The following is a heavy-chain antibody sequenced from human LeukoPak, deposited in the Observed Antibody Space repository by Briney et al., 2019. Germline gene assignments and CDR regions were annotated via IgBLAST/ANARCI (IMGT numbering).Heavy chain of an antibody. J-gene: IGHJ4*02. CDR1: SGSISSYS. Sequence: PSETLSLTCTVSSGSISSYSWSWIRQSAGKGLEWIGRIYASGSTNYSPSLKSRVTMSVDTSKNQFSLKLSSVTAADTAVYYCGRDDVSVDYWGQGTLVTVSS. CDR2: IYASGST. D-gene: IGHD3-16*01. V-gene: IGHV4-4*07. CDR3: GRDDVSVDY.